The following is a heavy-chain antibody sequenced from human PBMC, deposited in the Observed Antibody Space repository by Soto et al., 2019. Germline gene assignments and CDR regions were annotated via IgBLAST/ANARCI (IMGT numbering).Heavy chain of an antibody. CDR2: INPDGGVK. J-gene: IGHJ3*01. CDR3: ARPNTGNVAFDV. Sequence: EVQLVESGGGLVQPGGSLRLSCAASAFTFSRYWMIWVRQAPGKGLEWLANINPDGGVKYYVDSVRCRFTISRDNAKNSLYLQLNSLSAEDTAVYYCARPNTGNVAFDVWGQGTMVTVSS. CDR1: AFTFSRYW. V-gene: IGHV3-7*01. D-gene: IGHD4-4*01.